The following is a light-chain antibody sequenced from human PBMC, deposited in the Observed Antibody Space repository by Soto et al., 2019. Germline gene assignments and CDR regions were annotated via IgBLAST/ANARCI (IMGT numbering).Light chain of an antibody. J-gene: IGKJ3*01. Sequence: DIQMTQSPSSLSASVGDRVTITCRASQTISNYLNWYQEKPGKAPKLLIYAASNLQSGVPSRFSGSGSGTEFTLTISNLQPEDFATYYCQKTYNTPFTFGPGTNVDI. CDR2: AAS. CDR3: QKTYNTPFT. V-gene: IGKV1-39*01. CDR1: QTISNY.